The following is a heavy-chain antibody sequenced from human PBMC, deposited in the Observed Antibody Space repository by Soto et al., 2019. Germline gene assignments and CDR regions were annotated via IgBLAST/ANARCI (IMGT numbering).Heavy chain of an antibody. CDR1: GFSFSTYG. D-gene: IGHD5-12*01. V-gene: IGHV3-23*01. Sequence: EVQLLESGGGLVQPGGSLRLSCAVSGFSFSTYGVTWVRQAPGKGLEWVCGVSGGSGVTHYADSVKGRFTITGDDSKNTVYIEKENLRGQDTGVYFCGKWDGYGDFWGQGTLVTVSS. J-gene: IGHJ4*02. CDR3: GKWDGYGDF. CDR2: VSGGSGVT.